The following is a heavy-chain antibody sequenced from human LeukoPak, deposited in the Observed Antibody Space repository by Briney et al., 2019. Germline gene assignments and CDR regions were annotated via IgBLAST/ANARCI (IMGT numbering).Heavy chain of an antibody. J-gene: IGHJ4*02. V-gene: IGHV4-59*08. CDR3: ARQRAYYYDSSGYFRFDY. CDR2: IYYSGST. Sequence: SETLSLTCTVSGGSISSYYWSWIRQPPGKGLEWIGYIYYSGSTNYNPSLKSRVTISVKTSKNQFSLKLSSVTAADTAAYYCARQRAYYYDSSGYFRFDYWGQGTLVTVSS. D-gene: IGHD3-22*01. CDR1: GGSISSYY.